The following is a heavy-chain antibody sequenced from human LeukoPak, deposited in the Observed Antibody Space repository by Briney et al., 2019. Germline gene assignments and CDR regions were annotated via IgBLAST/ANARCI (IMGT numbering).Heavy chain of an antibody. Sequence: GGSLRLSCAVSGFTFSSYSKNWVRHAPGEGLEWVLSISSSCSYIYYADSVKGRFTISRDNAKNSMYLKMNSLRAEDTAVYYCARVELLWFEEVQGIDVWGKGTTVTVSS. CDR3: ARVELLWFEEVQGIDV. V-gene: IGHV3-21*01. CDR2: ISSSCSYI. D-gene: IGHD3-10*01. CDR1: GFTFSSYS. J-gene: IGHJ6*04.